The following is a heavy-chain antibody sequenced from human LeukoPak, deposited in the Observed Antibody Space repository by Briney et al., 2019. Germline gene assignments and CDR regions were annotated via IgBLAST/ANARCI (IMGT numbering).Heavy chain of an antibody. CDR2: IKQDGSEK. Sequence: GGSLRLSCVVSGFTFSSYWMSWVRQAPGKGLEWVANIKQDGSEKYYVDSVKGRFTMSRDNAKNSLCLQMNSLRAEDTAVYYCARVQWELRGVGSYFEYWGQGALVTVSS. D-gene: IGHD1-26*01. CDR3: ARVQWELRGVGSYFEY. V-gene: IGHV3-7*01. J-gene: IGHJ4*02. CDR1: GFTFSSYW.